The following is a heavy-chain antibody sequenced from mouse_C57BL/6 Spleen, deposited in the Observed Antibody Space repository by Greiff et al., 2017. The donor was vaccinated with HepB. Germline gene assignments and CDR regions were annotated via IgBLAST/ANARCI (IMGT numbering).Heavy chain of an antibody. V-gene: IGHV1-80*01. D-gene: IGHD2-4*01. CDR3: ARADDYGYAMDY. J-gene: IGHJ4*01. Sequence: VQLVESGAELVKPGASVKISCKASGYAFSSYWMNWVKQRPGKGLEWIGQIYPGDGDTNYNGKFKGKATLTADKSSSTAYMQLSSLTSEDSAVDFCARADDYGYAMDYWGQGTSVTVSS. CDR1: GYAFSSYW. CDR2: IYPGDGDT.